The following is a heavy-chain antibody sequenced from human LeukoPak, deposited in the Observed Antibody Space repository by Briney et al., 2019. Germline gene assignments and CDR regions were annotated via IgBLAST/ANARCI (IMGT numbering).Heavy chain of an antibody. V-gene: IGHV3-30-3*01. J-gene: IGHJ4*02. CDR3: ARELPFDY. D-gene: IGHD2-15*01. CDR1: GFTLSSYA. CDR2: ISYDGSNK. Sequence: GGSLRLSCAASGFTLSSYAMHWVRQAPGKGLEWVAVISYDGSNKYYADSVKGRFTISRDNSKNRLYLQMNSLRAEDTAVYYCARELPFDYWGEGTLVTVSS.